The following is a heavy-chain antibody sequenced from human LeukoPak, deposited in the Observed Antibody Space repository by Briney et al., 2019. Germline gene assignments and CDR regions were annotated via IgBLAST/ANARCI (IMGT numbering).Heavy chain of an antibody. Sequence: GGSLRLSCAASEFTISNYWMTWVRQAPGKGLEWVSYISSSGSTIYYADSVKGRFTISRDNAKNSLYLQMNSLRAEDTAVYYCARGEYGSGSYHIDYWGQGTLVTVSS. D-gene: IGHD3-10*01. CDR2: ISSSGSTI. J-gene: IGHJ4*02. CDR1: EFTISNYW. CDR3: ARGEYGSGSYHIDY. V-gene: IGHV3-48*04.